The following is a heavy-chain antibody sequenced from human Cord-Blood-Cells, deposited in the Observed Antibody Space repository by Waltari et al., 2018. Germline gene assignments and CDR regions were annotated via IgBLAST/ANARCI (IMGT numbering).Heavy chain of an antibody. Sequence: QVQLVQSGAEVKKPGASVKVSCKASGYTFTSYDINWVRQDTGQGLEWMGWMNPNSSNTGYAQKFQGRVTITRNTSISTAYMELSSLRSEDTAVYYCRFSRVGDAFDIWGQGTMVTVSS. CDR1: GYTFTSYD. CDR2: MNPNSSNT. J-gene: IGHJ3*02. CDR3: RFSRVGDAFDI. V-gene: IGHV1-8*03. D-gene: IGHD1-26*01.